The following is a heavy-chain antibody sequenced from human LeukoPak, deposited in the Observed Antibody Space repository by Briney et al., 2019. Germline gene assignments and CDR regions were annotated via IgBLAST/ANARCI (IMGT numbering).Heavy chain of an antibody. J-gene: IGHJ3*02. CDR3: ARDQRYCGGDCYDAFDI. CDR1: GYTFTSYD. CDR2: INTNTGNP. Sequence: ASVKVSCKASGYTFTSYDINWVRQAPGQGLEWMGWINTNTGNPTYAQGFTGRFVFSLDTSVSTAYLQISSLKAEDIAVYYCARDQRYCGGDCYDAFDIWGQGTMVTVSS. D-gene: IGHD2-21*02. V-gene: IGHV7-4-1*02.